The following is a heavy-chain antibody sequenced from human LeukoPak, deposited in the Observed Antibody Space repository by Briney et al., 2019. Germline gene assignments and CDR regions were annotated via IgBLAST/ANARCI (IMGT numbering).Heavy chain of an antibody. V-gene: IGHV4-30-4*08. CDR3: AARKGYNWNYGPPDY. J-gene: IGHJ4*02. CDR2: IYYSGST. CDR1: GGSISSGDYY. Sequence: SETLSLTCTVSGGSISSGDYYWSWIRQPPGKGLEWIGYIYYSGSTYYNPSLKSRVTISVDTSKNQFSLKLSSVTAADTAVYYCAARKGYNWNYGPPDYWGQGTLVTVSS. D-gene: IGHD1-7*01.